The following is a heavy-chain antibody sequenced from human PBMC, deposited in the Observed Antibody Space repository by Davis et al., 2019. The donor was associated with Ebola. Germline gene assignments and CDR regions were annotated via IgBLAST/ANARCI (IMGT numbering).Heavy chain of an antibody. Sequence: GGSLRLSCAASGFTFNIFDMHWIRQAPGKGPEWVSSISSSASYKNYADSVKGRFTISRDNAKNSLYLQMNSLRAEETAVYYCVSGDGRGSSYDMDVWGQGTTVTVSS. J-gene: IGHJ6*02. CDR3: VSGDGRGSSYDMDV. CDR2: ISSSASYK. CDR1: GFTFNIFD. D-gene: IGHD5-12*01. V-gene: IGHV3-11*03.